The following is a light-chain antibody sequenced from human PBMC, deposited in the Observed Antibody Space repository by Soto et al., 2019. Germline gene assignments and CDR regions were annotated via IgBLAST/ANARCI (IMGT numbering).Light chain of an antibody. J-gene: IGLJ1*01. CDR1: NSYVGGYNY. V-gene: IGLV2-14*03. CDR2: DVS. CDR3: ASYTNSITYV. Sequence: QSALTQPASVSGSPGQSITISCTGTNSYVGGYNYVSWYQQHPGKAPKLLIYDVSSRPSGLSNRSSGSKSSNTASLIISGLQTEDEAHYYCASYTNSITYVFGSGTKLTV.